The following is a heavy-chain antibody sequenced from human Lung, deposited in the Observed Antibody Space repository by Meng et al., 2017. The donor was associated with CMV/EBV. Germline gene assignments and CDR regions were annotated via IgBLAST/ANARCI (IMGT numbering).Heavy chain of an antibody. V-gene: IGHV3-48*03. J-gene: IGHJ6*02. CDR3: ARQLADTLLAHYYYYGMDV. CDR2: ISSSGSTI. CDR1: GFTFSSYE. Sequence: SCAASGFTFSSYEMNWFRQAPGKGLEWISYISSSGSTIYYADSVKGRFTISRDYAKNSLYLQMNSLRAEDTAVYYCARQLADTLLAHYYYYGMDVWXQGTTVTVSS. D-gene: IGHD5-18*01.